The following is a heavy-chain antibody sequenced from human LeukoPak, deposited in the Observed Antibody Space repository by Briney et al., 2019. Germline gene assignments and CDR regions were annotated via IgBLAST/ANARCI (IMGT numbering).Heavy chain of an antibody. CDR1: GFTFSGYS. CDR2: ISSDGSST. CDR3: ARNGVVPRGFYYMDV. V-gene: IGHV3-74*01. J-gene: IGHJ6*03. D-gene: IGHD2-15*01. Sequence: PGRSLRLSCAASGFTFSGYSMRWVRQAPGKGLVWVSRISSDGSSTSYADSVKGRFTISRDNATNTLYLQMNSLRAEDTAVYYCARNGVVPRGFYYMDVWGKGTTVTVSS.